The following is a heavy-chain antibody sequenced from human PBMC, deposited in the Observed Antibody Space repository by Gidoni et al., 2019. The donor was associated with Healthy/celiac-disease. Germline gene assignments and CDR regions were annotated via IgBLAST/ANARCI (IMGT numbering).Heavy chain of an antibody. J-gene: IGHJ4*02. CDR2: ISSSSSYI. CDR1: GSTFSSYS. D-gene: IGHD6-13*01. CDR3: ARDGQQLVSPGVY. Sequence: EVQLVESGGGLVKPGWSLRPPGAASGSTFSSYSMNWVRQTPGKGLEWVSSISSSSSYIYYADSVKGRFTISRDNAKNSLYLQMNSLRAEDTAVYYCARDGQQLVSPGVYWGQGTLVTVSS. V-gene: IGHV3-21*01.